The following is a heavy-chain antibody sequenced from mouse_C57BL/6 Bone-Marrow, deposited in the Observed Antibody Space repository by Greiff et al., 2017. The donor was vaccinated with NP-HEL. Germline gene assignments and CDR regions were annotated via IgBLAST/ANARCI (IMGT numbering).Heavy chain of an antibody. Sequence: VQLQQPGAELVKPGASVKLSCKASGYTFTSYWMHWVKQRPGQGLEWIGMIHPNSGSTNYNEKFKSKATLTVDKSSSTAYMQLSSLTSEDSAVYYCAREGVGYDSFAYWGQGTLVTVSA. V-gene: IGHV1-64*01. CDR2: IHPNSGST. J-gene: IGHJ3*01. CDR1: GYTFTSYW. CDR3: AREGVGYDSFAY. D-gene: IGHD2-2*01.